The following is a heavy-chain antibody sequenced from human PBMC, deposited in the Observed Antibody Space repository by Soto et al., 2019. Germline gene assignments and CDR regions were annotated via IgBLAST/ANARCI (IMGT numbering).Heavy chain of an antibody. CDR1: GGTFSSYA. CDR3: ARVHSGGRHSSSSRGWFDP. CDR2: IIPIFGTA. D-gene: IGHD6-6*01. Sequence: ASVKVSCKASGGTFSSYAISWVRQAPGQGLEWMGGIIPIFGTANYAQKFQGRVTITADESTSTAYMELSSLRSEDTAVYYCARVHSGGRHSSSSRGWFDPWGQGTLVTVSS. V-gene: IGHV1-69*13. J-gene: IGHJ5*02.